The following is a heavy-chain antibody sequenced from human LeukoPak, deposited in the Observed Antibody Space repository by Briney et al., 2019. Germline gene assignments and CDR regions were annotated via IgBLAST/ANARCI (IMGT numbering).Heavy chain of an antibody. CDR2: ISSSGSTI. Sequence: GGSLILSCAASGFTFSSYEMNWVRQAPGKGLEWVSYISSSGSTIYYADSVKGRFTISRDNAKNSLYLQMNSLRAEDTAVYYCARDSAGSGSYVGYFEYWGQGTLVTVSS. D-gene: IGHD3-10*01. V-gene: IGHV3-48*03. CDR3: ARDSAGSGSYVGYFEY. CDR1: GFTFSSYE. J-gene: IGHJ4*02.